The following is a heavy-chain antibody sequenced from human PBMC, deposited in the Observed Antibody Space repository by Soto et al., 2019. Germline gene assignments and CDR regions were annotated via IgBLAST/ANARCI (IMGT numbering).Heavy chain of an antibody. CDR2: IYSGGST. Sequence: EVQLLESGGGLIQPGGSLRLSCAASGFTVSSTYMSWVRQAPGKGLEWVSGIYSGGSTYYADSVKGRFTISRDNSKNTLYLQMNSLRAEDTAVYYCARSGYSYGPFDYWGQGTLVTVSS. CDR1: GFTVSSTY. V-gene: IGHV3-53*01. J-gene: IGHJ4*02. CDR3: ARSGYSYGPFDY. D-gene: IGHD5-18*01.